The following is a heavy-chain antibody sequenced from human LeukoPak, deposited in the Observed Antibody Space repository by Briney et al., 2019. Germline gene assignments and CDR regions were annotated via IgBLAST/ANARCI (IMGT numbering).Heavy chain of an antibody. J-gene: IGHJ5*02. CDR3: ARDRYCSGA. CDR1: GFTFSNYW. Sequence: GGSLRLSCAASGFTFSNYWMSWVRQAPGKGLEWVANIKEDGSEKHHADSVKGRFTISRDNAKNSLYLQMNSLRAEDTTVYYCARDRYCSGAWGQGTLVTVSS. D-gene: IGHD2-15*01. CDR2: IKEDGSEK. V-gene: IGHV3-7*03.